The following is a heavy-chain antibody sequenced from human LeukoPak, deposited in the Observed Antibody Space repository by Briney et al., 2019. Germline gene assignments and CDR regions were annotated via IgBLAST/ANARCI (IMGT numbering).Heavy chain of an antibody. V-gene: IGHV4-61*02. CDR2: IYTTGST. CDR1: GASVNSGAFF. Sequence: SETLSLTCTVSGASVNSGAFFWTWIRQSAGKGLEWMGRIYTTGSTNYNPALKSRVTISVDTSKNQFSLKLSSVTAADTAVYYCARLGYSSSWYRAGAFDIWGQGTMVTVSS. J-gene: IGHJ3*02. CDR3: ARLGYSSSWYRAGAFDI. D-gene: IGHD6-13*01.